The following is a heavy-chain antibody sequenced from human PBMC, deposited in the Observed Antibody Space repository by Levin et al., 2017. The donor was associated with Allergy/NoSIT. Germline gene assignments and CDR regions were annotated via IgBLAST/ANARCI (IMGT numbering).Heavy chain of an antibody. V-gene: IGHV3-30-3*01. J-gene: IGHJ3*02. Sequence: GGSLRLSCAASGFTFSSYAMHWVRQAPGKGLEWVAVISYDGSNKYYADSVKGRFTISRDNSKNTLYLQMNSLRAEDTAVYYCARDGRNPRDGYTPDAFDIWGQGTMVTVSS. CDR3: ARDGRNPRDGYTPDAFDI. CDR1: GFTFSSYA. D-gene: IGHD5-24*01. CDR2: ISYDGSNK.